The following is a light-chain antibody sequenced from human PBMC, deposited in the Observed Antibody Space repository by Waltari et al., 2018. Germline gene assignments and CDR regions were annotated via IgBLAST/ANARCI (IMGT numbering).Light chain of an antibody. V-gene: IGLV2-23*01. CDR2: GAT. Sequence: QSALTQPASVPGSPGQSITISGTSDVGNYHLVSWYQQRPGTAPKLKIYGATKRPSGVSDRFSGSKSVNTASLTISGLQAEDEADYYCCTFTSSGTWVFGGGTKLTVL. CDR3: CTFTSSGTWV. J-gene: IGLJ2*01. CDR1: SDVGNYHL.